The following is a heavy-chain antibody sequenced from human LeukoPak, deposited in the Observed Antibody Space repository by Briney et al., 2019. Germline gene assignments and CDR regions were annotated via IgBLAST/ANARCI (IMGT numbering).Heavy chain of an antibody. CDR2: ISPSGGST. CDR3: ARGTWDPYYYYYMDV. D-gene: IGHD1-26*01. Sequence: ASVKVSCKAFGYTFTSNYMHWVRQAPGQGPEWMGVISPSGGSTTYAQKFQGRVALTRDMSTSTAYMELRSLTSDDTAVYYCARGTWDPYYYYYMDVWGKGTTVTISS. V-gene: IGHV1-46*01. CDR1: GYTFTSNY. J-gene: IGHJ6*03.